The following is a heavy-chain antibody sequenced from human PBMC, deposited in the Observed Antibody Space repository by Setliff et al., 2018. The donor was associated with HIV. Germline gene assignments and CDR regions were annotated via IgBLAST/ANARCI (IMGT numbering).Heavy chain of an antibody. CDR2: IHTSGSS. Sequence: SETLSLTCTVSGGSISSGSYYWSWIRQPAGKGLEWIGHIHTSGSSSYNPSLKSRVIISLDTSKNQISLKLNSVTAADTAVYYCARFAYYSDSGGYYHHWGQGALVTVSS. D-gene: IGHD3-22*01. J-gene: IGHJ4*02. CDR1: GGSISSGSYY. V-gene: IGHV4-61*09. CDR3: ARFAYYSDSGGYYHH.